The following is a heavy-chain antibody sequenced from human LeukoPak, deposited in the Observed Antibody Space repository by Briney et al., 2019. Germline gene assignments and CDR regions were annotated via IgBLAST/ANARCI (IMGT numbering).Heavy chain of an antibody. J-gene: IGHJ4*02. Sequence: PGRSLRLSCAASGFTFSSYAMHWVRQAPGMGLEWVAVISYDGSNKYYADSVKGRFTISRDNSKNTLYLQMNSLRAEDTAVYYCARVLVPAAMFYWGQGTLVTVSS. CDR3: ARVLVPAAMFY. CDR2: ISYDGSNK. V-gene: IGHV3-30-3*01. CDR1: GFTFSSYA. D-gene: IGHD2-2*01.